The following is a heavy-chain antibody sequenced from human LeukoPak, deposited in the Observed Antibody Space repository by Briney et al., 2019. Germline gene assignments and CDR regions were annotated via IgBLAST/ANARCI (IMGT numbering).Heavy chain of an antibody. CDR3: ARGGDSSGLNRFAY. V-gene: IGHV1-18*01. Sequence: ASVKVSCKASGYTFTSYGISWVRQAPGQGLEWMGWISTYNGNTNYAQKLQGRVTMTRDTSASTAYMELRSLRSDDTAVYYCARGGDSSGLNRFAYWGQGTLVTVSS. CDR1: GYTFTSYG. J-gene: IGHJ4*02. CDR2: ISTYNGNT. D-gene: IGHD3-22*01.